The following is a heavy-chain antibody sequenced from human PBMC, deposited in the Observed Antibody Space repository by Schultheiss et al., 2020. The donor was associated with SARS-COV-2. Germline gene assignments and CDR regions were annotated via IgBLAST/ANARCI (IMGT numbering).Heavy chain of an antibody. V-gene: IGHV3-48*03. CDR3: ARARYCSSTSCYKYYFDY. D-gene: IGHD2-2*01. J-gene: IGHJ4*02. Sequence: GGSLRLSCAASGFTFSSYEMNWVRQAPGKGLEWVSYISSSGSTIYYADSVKGRFTISRDNAKNSLYLQMNSLRAEDTALYYCARARYCSSTSCYKYYFDYWGQGTLVTVSS. CDR1: GFTFSSYE. CDR2: ISSSGSTI.